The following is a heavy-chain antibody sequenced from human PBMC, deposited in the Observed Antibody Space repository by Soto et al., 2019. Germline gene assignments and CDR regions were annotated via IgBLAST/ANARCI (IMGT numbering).Heavy chain of an antibody. CDR2: IYYSGST. Sequence: QLQLQESGPGLVKPSETLSLTCTVSGGSISSSSYYWGWIRQPPGKGLEWIGSIYYSGSTYYNPSLKSRVTISVDTSKNQFSLKLSSVTAADTAVYYCASWGLYCSGGSCYPKDDAFDIWGQGTMVTVSS. CDR3: ASWGLYCSGGSCYPKDDAFDI. V-gene: IGHV4-39*01. J-gene: IGHJ3*02. CDR1: GGSISSSSYY. D-gene: IGHD2-15*01.